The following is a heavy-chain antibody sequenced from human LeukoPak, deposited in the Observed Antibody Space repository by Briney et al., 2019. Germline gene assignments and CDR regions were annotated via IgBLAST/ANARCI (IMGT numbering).Heavy chain of an antibody. J-gene: IGHJ4*02. CDR3: ARVSDEGNRRDGYKFPLDN. CDR1: GFTLSRHT. CDR2: ITSSSIYK. V-gene: IGHV3-21*01. Sequence: GGPLRLSCAASGFTLSRHTMTWVRQAPGKGLEWVSAITSSSIYKYFADSVKGRFAISRDNARNSLYLEMDSARVEDTAGYYCARVSDEGNRRDGYKFPLDNWGQGTLVIVSS. D-gene: IGHD5-24*01.